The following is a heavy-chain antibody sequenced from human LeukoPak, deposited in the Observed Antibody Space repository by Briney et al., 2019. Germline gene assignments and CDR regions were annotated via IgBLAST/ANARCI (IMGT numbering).Heavy chain of an antibody. D-gene: IGHD3-16*01. J-gene: IGHJ4*02. CDR3: AREGSSGRVAEAFDY. CDR2: INHSGST. Sequence: SETPSPTFAVYCGSFNGYYWSWIRPPPGKGPGWVGEINHSGSTNYNPSLKSRVTISVDTSKNQFSLKLSSVTAADTAVYYCAREGSSGRVAEAFDYWGQGTLVTVSS. V-gene: IGHV4-34*01. CDR1: CGSFNGYY.